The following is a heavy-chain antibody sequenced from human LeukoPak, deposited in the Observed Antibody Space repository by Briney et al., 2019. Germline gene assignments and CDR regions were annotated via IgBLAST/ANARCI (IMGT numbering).Heavy chain of an antibody. CDR1: GGSMSYHY. V-gene: IGHV4-59*11. CDR2: IHYSGST. CDR3: ARDRLYYFDH. D-gene: IGHD6-6*01. Sequence: SETLSLTRTVSGGSMSYHYWSWIRQPPGKGLEWIGYIHYSGSTNYNPSLKSRVSISVDTSKNQFSLKLSSVTAADTAVYYCARDRLYYFDHWGQGTLVTVSS. J-gene: IGHJ4*02.